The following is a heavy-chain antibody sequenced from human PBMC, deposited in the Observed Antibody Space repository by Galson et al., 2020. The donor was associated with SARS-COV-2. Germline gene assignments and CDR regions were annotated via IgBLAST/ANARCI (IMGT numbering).Heavy chain of an antibody. CDR2: IFYDGSYK. V-gene: IGHV3-33*01. CDR1: GFTFSDHA. CDR3: ARDGQLSSGWAFDY. J-gene: IGHJ4*02. D-gene: IGHD6-19*01. Sequence: GGSLRRSCAASGFTFSDHAMHWVRQAPGKGLEWVAQIFYDGSYKYYGDSVKGRFTISRDSSKNTLYLQMNNLRADDTAVYFCARDGQLSSGWAFDYWGQGTLVTVSS.